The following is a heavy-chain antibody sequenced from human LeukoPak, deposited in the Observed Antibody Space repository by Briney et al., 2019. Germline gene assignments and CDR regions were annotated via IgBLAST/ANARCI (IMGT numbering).Heavy chain of an antibody. Sequence: SETLSLTCAVYGGSFSGYYWSWIRQPPGKGLEWIGEINHSGSTNYNPSLKSRVTISVDTSKNQFSLKLSSVTAADTAVYYCARGADFDYWGQGTLVTVSS. CDR1: GGSFSGYY. V-gene: IGHV4-34*01. CDR3: ARGADFDY. CDR2: INHSGST. J-gene: IGHJ4*02.